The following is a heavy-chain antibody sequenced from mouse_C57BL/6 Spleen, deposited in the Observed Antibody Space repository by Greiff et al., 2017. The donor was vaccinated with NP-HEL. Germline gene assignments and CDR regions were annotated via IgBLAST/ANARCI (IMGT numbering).Heavy chain of an antibody. CDR3: ARGSYYYAMDY. D-gene: IGHD1-1*02. CDR2: ISSGSSTI. J-gene: IGHJ4*01. V-gene: IGHV5-17*01. CDR1: GFTFSDSG. Sequence: EVQGVESGGGLVKPGGSLKLSCAASGFTFSDSGMHWVRQAPEKGLEWVAYISSGSSTIYYADTVKGRFTISRDNAKNTLFLQMTSLRSEDTAMYYYARGSYYYAMDYWGQGTSVTVSS.